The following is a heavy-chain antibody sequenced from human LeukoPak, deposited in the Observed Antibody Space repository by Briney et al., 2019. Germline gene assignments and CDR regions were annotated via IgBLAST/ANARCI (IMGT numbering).Heavy chain of an antibody. CDR1: GYTFSSHG. V-gene: IGHV1-18*01. Sequence: ASVKVSCKASGYTFSSHGISWVRQAPGQGLEWMGRISGYNGNANYAQKFQGRVTMITDTSTSTAYMELRSLRSDDTAVYYCARDRVIRAFDIWGQGTMVTVSS. J-gene: IGHJ3*02. CDR2: ISGYNGNA. CDR3: ARDRVIRAFDI.